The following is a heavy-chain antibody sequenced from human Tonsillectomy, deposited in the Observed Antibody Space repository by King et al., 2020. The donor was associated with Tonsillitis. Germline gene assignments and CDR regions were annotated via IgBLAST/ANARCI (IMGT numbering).Heavy chain of an antibody. CDR3: ARGSPYYGGNPFDY. CDR2: RNPNSGNT. V-gene: IGHV1-8*01. CDR1: GYTFTSYD. D-gene: IGHD4-23*01. Sequence: QLVQSGAEVKKPGASVKVSCKASGYTFTSYDINWVRQATGQGLEWMGWRNPNSGNTGYAQKFQGRVTMTRNTSISTAYMELSSLRSEDTAVYYCARGSPYYGGNPFDYWGQGTLVTVSS. J-gene: IGHJ4*02.